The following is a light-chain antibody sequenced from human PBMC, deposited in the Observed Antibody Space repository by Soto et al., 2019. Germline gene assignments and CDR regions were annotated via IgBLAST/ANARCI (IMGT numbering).Light chain of an antibody. CDR1: QSISSW. J-gene: IGKJ3*01. CDR3: QQYYSYVT. V-gene: IGKV1-5*01. CDR2: DAS. Sequence: DIQMTQSPSTLSASVGDRVTITCRASQSISSWLAWYQQKPGKAPKLLIYDASSLESGVPSRFSGSGSGTEFTLTISSLQPDDFATYYCQQYYSYVTFGPGTKVDIK.